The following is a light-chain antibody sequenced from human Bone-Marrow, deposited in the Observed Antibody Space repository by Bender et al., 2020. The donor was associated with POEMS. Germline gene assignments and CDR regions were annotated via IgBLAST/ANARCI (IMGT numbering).Light chain of an antibody. CDR2: DVT. Sequence: QSALTQPASVSGSPGQSITISCTGTSSDVGYYNYVSWYQQHPGKAPKLLIYDVTNRPSGVSNRFSGSKSGNTASLTISGLQAEDEGDYYCSSYTNINTHVFGTGTKVTVL. CDR3: SSYTNINTHV. J-gene: IGLJ1*01. CDR1: SSDVGYYNY. V-gene: IGLV2-14*01.